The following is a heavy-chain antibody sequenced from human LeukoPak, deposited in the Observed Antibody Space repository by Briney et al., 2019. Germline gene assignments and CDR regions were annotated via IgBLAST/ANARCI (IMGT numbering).Heavy chain of an antibody. CDR3: AKERDGWFFDY. CDR2: INHNGNVN. D-gene: IGHD6-19*01. Sequence: GGSLRLSCAASGFTFSSYWMNWARQAPGKGLEWVASINHNGNVNYYVDSVKGRFTISRDNSKNTLYLQMNSLRAEDTAVYYCAKERDGWFFDYWGQGTLVTVSS. CDR1: GFTFSSYW. J-gene: IGHJ4*02. V-gene: IGHV3-7*03.